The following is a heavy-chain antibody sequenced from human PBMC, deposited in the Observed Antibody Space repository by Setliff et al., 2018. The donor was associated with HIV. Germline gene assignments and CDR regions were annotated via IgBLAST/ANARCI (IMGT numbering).Heavy chain of an antibody. V-gene: IGHV4-38-2*02. CDR3: AWESLTLGELSSNPDASDI. J-gene: IGHJ3*02. D-gene: IGHD3-16*02. CDR2: FYETGYT. Sequence: SETLSLTCTVSGDFISSDYYWGWIRQPPGKGLEGIGSFYETGYTYYNPSLKRRVIISLDTSKKHLSLNRTSVSAADTAVYYCAWESLTLGELSSNPDASDIWGQGTMVTVSS. CDR1: GDFISSDYY.